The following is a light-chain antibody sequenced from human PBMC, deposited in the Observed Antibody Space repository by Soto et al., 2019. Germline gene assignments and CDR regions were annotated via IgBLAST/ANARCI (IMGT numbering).Light chain of an antibody. CDR3: QQYGSSPGT. CDR2: GAT. Sequence: IMLKQSPGTLSLTPGERATLSCRASQSVTSNYIAWYQQKPGQAPRLLIFGATIRATGIPDRFSGSGSGTDFTLTISRLEPEDFAVYYCQQYGSSPGTFGGGTKVDIK. V-gene: IGKV3-20*01. J-gene: IGKJ4*01. CDR1: QSVTSNY.